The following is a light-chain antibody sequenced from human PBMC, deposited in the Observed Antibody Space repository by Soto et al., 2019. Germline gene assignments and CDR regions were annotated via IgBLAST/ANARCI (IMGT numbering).Light chain of an antibody. CDR3: QQYGSSPPGT. V-gene: IGKV3-20*01. CDR2: GAS. CDR1: QSVSSSY. Sequence: EIVLTQSPGTLSLSPGERATLSCRASQSVSSSYLAWYQQKPGQAPRLLIYGASSRATGIPDRFSGSGSGTDFTLTISRLVPEDFAVYYCQQYGSSPPGTFGQGTKVEIK. J-gene: IGKJ1*01.